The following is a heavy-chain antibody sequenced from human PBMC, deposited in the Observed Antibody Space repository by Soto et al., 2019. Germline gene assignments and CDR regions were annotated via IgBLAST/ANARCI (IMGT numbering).Heavy chain of an antibody. J-gene: IGHJ4*02. D-gene: IGHD3-16*01. V-gene: IGHV3-7*05. Sequence: EVQLVESGGGLVQPGGSLRLSCAASGFTFSSYWMSWVRQAPGKGLEWVANIKQDGSEKYYVDSVKGRFTISRDNAKNALYLQMNSVRAEDRAVYSCARSPITLGGEHGGGQGTLVTVSS. CDR1: GFTFSSYW. CDR3: ARSPITLGGEHG. CDR2: IKQDGSEK.